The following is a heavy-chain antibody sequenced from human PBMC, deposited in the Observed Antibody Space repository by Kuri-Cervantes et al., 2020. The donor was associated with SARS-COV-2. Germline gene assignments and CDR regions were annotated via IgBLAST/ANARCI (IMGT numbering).Heavy chain of an antibody. CDR1: GGSISSYY. V-gene: IGHV4-4*07. J-gene: IGHJ5*02. Sequence: ESLKISCTVSGGSISSYYWSWIRQPAGKGLEWIGRIYTSGSTNYNPSLKSRVTMSVDTSKNQFSLKLSSVTAADTAVYYCARDTYYDILTGYSPLGFDHWGQGTLVTVSS. CDR3: ARDTYYDILTGYSPLGFDH. D-gene: IGHD3-9*01. CDR2: IYTSGST.